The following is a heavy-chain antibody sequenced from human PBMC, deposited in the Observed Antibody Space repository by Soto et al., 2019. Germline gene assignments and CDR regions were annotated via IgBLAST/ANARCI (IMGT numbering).Heavy chain of an antibody. CDR3: ARYIYGYVDY. D-gene: IGHD5-18*01. V-gene: IGHV3-11*06. Sequence: GGSLRLSCAASGFTFSYYYMSWIRQAPGKGLEWVSYISGVQGSTDYADSVKGRFTISRDNAKNSLYLQMSSLRAEDTALYYCARYIYGYVDYWGQGTLVTVSS. CDR1: GFTFSYYY. CDR2: ISGVQGST. J-gene: IGHJ4*02.